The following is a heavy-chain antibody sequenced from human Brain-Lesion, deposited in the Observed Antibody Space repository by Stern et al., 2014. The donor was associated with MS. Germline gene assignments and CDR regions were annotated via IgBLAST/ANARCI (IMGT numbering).Heavy chain of an antibody. J-gene: IGHJ3*02. Sequence: VQLLESGAEVKKPGESLKISCKGSGYRFDNYWIGWVPQKPGKGLEWMGIIYTADSDTRYSPSLQGQVTISADKSISTVYLQWSSLKASDTAMYYCARTYSSGWYGGHAFDIWGQGTMVTVSS. CDR3: ARTYSSGWYGGHAFDI. D-gene: IGHD6-19*01. V-gene: IGHV5-51*01. CDR2: IYTADSDT. CDR1: GYRFDNYW.